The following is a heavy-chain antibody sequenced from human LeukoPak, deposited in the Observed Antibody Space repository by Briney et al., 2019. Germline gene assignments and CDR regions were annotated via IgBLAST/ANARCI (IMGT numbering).Heavy chain of an antibody. J-gene: IGHJ4*02. CDR3: ANIARFGELSGY. Sequence: PGGSLRLSCAASGFTFSSYGMHWVRQAPGKGLEWVAFIRYDGSNKYYADSVKGRFTISRDNSKNTLYLQMNSLRAEDTAVYYCANIARFGELSGYWGQGTLVTVSS. CDR2: IRYDGSNK. CDR1: GFTFSSYG. V-gene: IGHV3-30*02. D-gene: IGHD3-10*01.